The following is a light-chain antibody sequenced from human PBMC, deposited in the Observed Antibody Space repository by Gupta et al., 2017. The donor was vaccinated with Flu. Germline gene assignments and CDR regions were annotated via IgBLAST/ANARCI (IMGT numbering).Light chain of an antibody. V-gene: IGLV3-25*02. CDR1: ALPKQF. CDR2: RDT. Sequence: SYVLTQPPSVSVSPGQTATITCSGDALPKQFTYWFQQKPGQAPVLIMYRDTERPSGIPERFSGSNSGTTVTLTISGVQAEDEADYFCQSAEHTGTNGVFGPGTTVTVL. J-gene: IGLJ1*01. CDR3: QSAEHTGTNGV.